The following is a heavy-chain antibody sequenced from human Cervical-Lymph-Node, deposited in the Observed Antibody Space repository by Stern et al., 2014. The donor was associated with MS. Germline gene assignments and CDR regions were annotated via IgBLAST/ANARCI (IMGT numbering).Heavy chain of an antibody. CDR3: AIIEGWNGMDV. Sequence: DQLVGSGAEVKKPGASVRLSCKASGYNFTTYYMHWVRQAPGQGLAWMGIINPRGGRTSYAQKFLGRVIMTRDTSTSTVYMELSSLRSEDTAVYYCAIIEGWNGMDVWGQGTTVIASS. CDR2: INPRGGRT. J-gene: IGHJ6*02. D-gene: IGHD1-26*01. V-gene: IGHV1-46*01. CDR1: GYNFTTYY.